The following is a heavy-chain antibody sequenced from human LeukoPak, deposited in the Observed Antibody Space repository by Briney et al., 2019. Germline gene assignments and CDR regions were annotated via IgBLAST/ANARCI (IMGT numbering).Heavy chain of an antibody. Sequence: SETLSLTCTLYGGSISSYYWRWIRQPAGEGLGWIGCIYTSGSTNYNPSLKSRVTMSVDTSKNQFSLKLSSVTAADTAVYYCARDASVYYDFWSGYYHPYYYYYMDVWGKGTTVTVSS. CDR2: IYTSGST. D-gene: IGHD3-3*01. CDR1: GGSISSYY. J-gene: IGHJ6*03. CDR3: ARDASVYYDFWSGYYHPYYYYYMDV. V-gene: IGHV4-4*07.